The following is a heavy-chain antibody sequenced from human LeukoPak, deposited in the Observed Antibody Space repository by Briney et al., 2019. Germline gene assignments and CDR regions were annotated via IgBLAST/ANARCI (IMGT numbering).Heavy chain of an antibody. CDR3: ARCLLWFGELCWFDP. Sequence: ASVKVSCKASGYTFTGYYMHWVRQAPGQGLEWMGWINPNSGGTNYAQKLQGRVTMTTDTSTSTAYMELRSLRSDDTAVYYCARCLLWFGELCWFDPWGQGTLVTVSS. D-gene: IGHD3-10*01. CDR2: INPNSGGT. CDR1: GYTFTGYY. J-gene: IGHJ5*02. V-gene: IGHV1-2*02.